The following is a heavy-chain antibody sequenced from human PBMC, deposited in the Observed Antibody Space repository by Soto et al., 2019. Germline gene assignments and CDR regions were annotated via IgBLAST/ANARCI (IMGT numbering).Heavy chain of an antibody. D-gene: IGHD3-22*01. Sequence: ASVKVSCKVSGYTLTELSMHWVRHAPGKGLEWMGGFDPEDGETIYAQKFQGRVTMTEDTSTDTAYMELSSLRSEDTAVYYCAGAYYDRSGWTNYSYYYGMDVWGQGTPVTVSS. CDR1: GYTLTELS. CDR3: AGAYYDRSGWTNYSYYYGMDV. CDR2: FDPEDGET. V-gene: IGHV1-24*01. J-gene: IGHJ6*02.